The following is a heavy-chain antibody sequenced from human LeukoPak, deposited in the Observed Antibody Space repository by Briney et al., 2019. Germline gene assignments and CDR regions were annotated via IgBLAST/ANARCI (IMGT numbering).Heavy chain of an antibody. CDR2: ISYDGSNK. J-gene: IGHJ6*02. V-gene: IGHV3-30*04. Sequence: PGRSLRLSCAASGFTFSSYAMHWVRQAPGKGLEWVAVISYDGSNKYYADSVKGRFTISRDNSKNTLYLQMNSLRAEDTAVYYCARGPCPHYYYYGMDVWGQGTTVTVSS. CDR1: GFTFSSYA. D-gene: IGHD5/OR15-5a*01. CDR3: ARGPCPHYYYYGMDV.